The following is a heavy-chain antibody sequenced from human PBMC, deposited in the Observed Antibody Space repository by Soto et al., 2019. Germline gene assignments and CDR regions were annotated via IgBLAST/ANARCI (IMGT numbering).Heavy chain of an antibody. D-gene: IGHD2-2*01. CDR1: GFTFSSYG. CDR2: ISYDGSNK. V-gene: IGHV3-30*18. CDR3: AKDLSGSVVVPAASYDY. J-gene: IGHJ4*02. Sequence: GGSLRLSCAASGFTFSSYGMHWVRQAPGKGLEWVAVISYDGSNKYYADSVKGRFTISRDNSKNTLYLQMNSLRAEDTAVYYCAKDLSGSVVVPAASYDYWGQGTLVTVSS.